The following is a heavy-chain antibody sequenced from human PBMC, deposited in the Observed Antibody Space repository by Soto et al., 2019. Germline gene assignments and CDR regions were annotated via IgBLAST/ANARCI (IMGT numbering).Heavy chain of an antibody. D-gene: IGHD6-13*01. CDR3: ARGPMYNNSSLDS. J-gene: IGHJ4*02. V-gene: IGHV4-31*03. CDR1: GGSLSSGRYY. Sequence: SETLSLTCTVSGGSLSSGRYYLSWIRQHPGKGLEWIGYIYYSGSTYYNPSLNNRLSISLDTSKSHFSLKLTSVTAADTAVYYCARGPMYNNSSLDSWGQGTLVT. CDR2: IYYSGST.